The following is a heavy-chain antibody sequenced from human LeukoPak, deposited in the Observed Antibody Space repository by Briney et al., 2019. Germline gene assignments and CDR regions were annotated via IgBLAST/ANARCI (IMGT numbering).Heavy chain of an antibody. J-gene: IGHJ4*02. CDR3: AKDLAIVVVPAVIDY. D-gene: IGHD2-2*01. CDR1: GLTFSSYG. CDR2: ISNDGNNK. V-gene: IGHV3-30*18. Sequence: GRSLRLSCAASGLTFSSYGMHWVRQAPGKGLERVALISNDGNNKYHADPVKGRFTISRDNSKNTLYLQMNSLRAEDTAIYYCAKDLAIVVVPAVIDYWGQGTLVTVSS.